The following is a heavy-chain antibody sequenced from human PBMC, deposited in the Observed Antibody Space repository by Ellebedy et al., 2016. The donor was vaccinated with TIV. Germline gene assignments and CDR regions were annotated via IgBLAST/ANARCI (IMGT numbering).Heavy chain of an antibody. J-gene: IGHJ5*01. V-gene: IGHV3-7*01. D-gene: IGHD4-17*01. CDR2: IYQDGSVQ. Sequence: GESLKISCAATGFSFRSYWMSWVRQAPGKGLEWVANIYQDGSVQYYLDSVKGRFTISRDNAINSLFLQMNSLRAGDTAVYYCARRGSYGDYAVQVNSWFDSWGQGTPVTVSP. CDR1: GFSFRSYW. CDR3: ARRGSYGDYAVQVNSWFDS.